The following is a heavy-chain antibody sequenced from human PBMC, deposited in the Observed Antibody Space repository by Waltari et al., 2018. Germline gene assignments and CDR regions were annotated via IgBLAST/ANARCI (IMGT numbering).Heavy chain of an antibody. D-gene: IGHD3-22*01. V-gene: IGHV3-7*01. CDR2: IMTDGSEE. CDR3: ARDQWFAFDI. CDR1: GFTRSRYW. Sequence: EVQLVESGGGLVQPGGSLRLPCAASGFTRSRYWMSWVRQAPGKGPEWVANIMTDGSEEYYVDSVRGRFTISRDNAKNSLYLQMNSLRPEDTAVYYCARDQWFAFDIWGHGTMVTVSS. J-gene: IGHJ3*02.